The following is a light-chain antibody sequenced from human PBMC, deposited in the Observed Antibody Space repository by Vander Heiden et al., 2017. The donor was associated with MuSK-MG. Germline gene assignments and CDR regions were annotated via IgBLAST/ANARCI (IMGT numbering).Light chain of an antibody. CDR1: QDIRNY. J-gene: IGKJ4*01. CDR3: QQDYNLPIT. Sequence: DIQMTQSPSSLSASVGDRVTFTCQASQDIRNYLNWYQQKPGKAPSLVIYDASNLDTGVPSRFSGSGSGTDFTFTISILHPEDVTTYYCQQDYNLPITFGGGTKVEIK. V-gene: IGKV1-33*01. CDR2: DAS.